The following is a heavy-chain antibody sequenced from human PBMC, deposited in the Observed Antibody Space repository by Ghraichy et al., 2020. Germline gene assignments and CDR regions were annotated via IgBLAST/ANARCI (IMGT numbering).Heavy chain of an antibody. CDR3: ARDGGSEVVVPAAILYGMDV. CDR1: GFTFSSYS. Sequence: GGSLRLSCAASGFTFSSYSMNWVRQAPGKGLEWVSSISSSSSYIYYADSVKGRFTISRDNAKNSLYLQMNSLRAEDTAVYYCARDGGSEVVVPAAILYGMDVWGQGTTVTVSS. V-gene: IGHV3-21*01. J-gene: IGHJ6*02. CDR2: ISSSSSYI. D-gene: IGHD2-2*01.